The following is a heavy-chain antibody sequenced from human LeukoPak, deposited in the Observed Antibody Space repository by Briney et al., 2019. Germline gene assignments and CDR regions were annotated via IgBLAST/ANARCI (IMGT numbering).Heavy chain of an antibody. Sequence: PGGSLRLSCAASGFTFSIYGMSWVRQAPGRGLEWVSAISDSGGSTYYTDSVKGRFTISRDNSKNTLYLQMNSLRAEDTAVYYCAREYYYDSSGYYWRWGQGTLVTVSS. CDR2: ISDSGGST. J-gene: IGHJ4*02. V-gene: IGHV3-23*01. CDR3: AREYYYDSSGYYWR. CDR1: GFTFSIYG. D-gene: IGHD3-22*01.